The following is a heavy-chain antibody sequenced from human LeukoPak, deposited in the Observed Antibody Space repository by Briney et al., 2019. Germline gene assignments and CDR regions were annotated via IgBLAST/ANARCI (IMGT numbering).Heavy chain of an antibody. J-gene: IGHJ5*02. V-gene: IGHV4-34*01. Sequence: SETLSLTCAVYGGSFSGYYWSWIRQPPGKGLEWIGEINHSGSTNYNPSLKSRVTISVDTSKNQFSLKLSSVTAADTAVYYCARGSGAWFDPWGQGTPVTVSS. CDR3: ARGSGAWFDP. D-gene: IGHD3-10*01. CDR2: INHSGST. CDR1: GGSFSGYY.